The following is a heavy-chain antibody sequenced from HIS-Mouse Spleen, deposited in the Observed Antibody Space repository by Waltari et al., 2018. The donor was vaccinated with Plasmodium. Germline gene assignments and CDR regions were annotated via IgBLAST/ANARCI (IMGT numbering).Heavy chain of an antibody. CDR3: ASSWYWYFDL. J-gene: IGHJ2*01. V-gene: IGHV3-7*01. D-gene: IGHD6-13*01. CDR1: GFTFSSYW. CDR2: IKQEGSEK. Sequence: EVQLVESGGGLVQPGGSLRLSCAASGFTFSSYWMRWVRQAPGKGMEWVANIKQEGSEKYYVDSVKCRFTISRDNAKNSLYLQMNSLRAEDTAVYYCASSWYWYFDLWGRGTLVTVSS.